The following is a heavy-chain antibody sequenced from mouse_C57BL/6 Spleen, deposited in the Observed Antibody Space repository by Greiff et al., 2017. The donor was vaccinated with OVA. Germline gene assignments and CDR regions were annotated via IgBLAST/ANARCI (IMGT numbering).Heavy chain of an antibody. D-gene: IGHD1-1*01. V-gene: IGHV1-53*01. Sequence: QVQLQQSGTELVKPGASVKLSCKASGYTFTSYWMHWVKQRPGQGLEWIGNINPSNGGTNYNEKFKSKATLTVDKSSSTAYMQLSSLTSEDSAVYYCARGGMDTVVDYYAMDYWGQGTSVTVSS. CDR2: INPSNGGT. CDR1: GYTFTSYW. CDR3: ARGGMDTVVDYYAMDY. J-gene: IGHJ4*01.